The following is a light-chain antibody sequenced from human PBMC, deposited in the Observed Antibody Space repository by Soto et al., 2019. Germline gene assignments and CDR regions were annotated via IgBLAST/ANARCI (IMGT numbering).Light chain of an antibody. V-gene: IGKV1-8*01. CDR3: QQYNTWPLT. CDR2: AAS. CDR1: QGISSY. J-gene: IGKJ4*01. Sequence: AIRMTQSPSSLSASTGDRVTITCRASQGISSYLAWYQQKPGKAPKLLIYAASTLQSGVPSRFSGSGSGTDFTLTISCLQSEDFATYYCQQYNTWPLTFGGGTKVDIK.